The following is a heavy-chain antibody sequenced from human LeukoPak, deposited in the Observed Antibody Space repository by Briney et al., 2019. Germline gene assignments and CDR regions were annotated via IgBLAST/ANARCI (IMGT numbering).Heavy chain of an antibody. Sequence: SETLSLTCAVYGGSFSGYYWSWIRQPPGKGLEWIGEINHSGSTNYNPSLKSRVTVSVDTSKNQFSLKLSSVTAADTAVYYCARFPGGAEYRHYYYMDVWGKGTTVTVSS. CDR3: ARFPGGAEYRHYYYMDV. D-gene: IGHD1-14*01. J-gene: IGHJ6*03. CDR2: INHSGST. V-gene: IGHV4-34*01. CDR1: GGSFSGYY.